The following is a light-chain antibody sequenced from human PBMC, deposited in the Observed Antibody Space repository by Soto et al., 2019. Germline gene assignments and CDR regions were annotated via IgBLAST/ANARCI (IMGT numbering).Light chain of an antibody. Sequence: DIQVTQSPSTLSASVGDSVSINCRASQSISAWLAWYQQKPGKAPRLLIYKASTLEIGVPSRFSGSGSGTEFTLTISSLQPDDVAIYYCQQYNDYSWTFGQGTKVDIK. CDR1: QSISAW. V-gene: IGKV1-5*03. CDR2: KAS. J-gene: IGKJ1*01. CDR3: QQYNDYSWT.